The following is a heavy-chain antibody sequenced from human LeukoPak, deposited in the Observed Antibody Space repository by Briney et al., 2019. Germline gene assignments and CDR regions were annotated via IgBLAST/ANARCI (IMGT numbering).Heavy chain of an antibody. D-gene: IGHD1-7*01. V-gene: IGHV4-59*08. CDR2: IYYSGST. J-gene: IGHJ3*02. CDR3: ARHERTSALFRIPFDI. CDR1: GGSISSYY. Sequence: PSETLSLTCTVSGGSISSYYWSWIRQPPGKGLEWIGYIYYSGSTNHNPSLKSRVTISVDTSKNQFSLKLSSVTAADAAVYYCARHERTSALFRIPFDIWGQGTMVTVSS.